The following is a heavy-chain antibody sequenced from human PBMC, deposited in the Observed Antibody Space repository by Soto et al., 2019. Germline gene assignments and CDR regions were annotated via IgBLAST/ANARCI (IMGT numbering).Heavy chain of an antibody. Sequence: GGSLRLSCVVSGFTVSSNYMSWVRQAPGKGLEWVSAISGSGGSTYYADSVKGRFTISRDNSKNTLYLQMNSLRAEDTAVYYCAKATFGSGSPFDYWGQGTLVTVSS. V-gene: IGHV3-23*01. CDR3: AKATFGSGSPFDY. D-gene: IGHD3-10*01. CDR2: ISGSGGST. J-gene: IGHJ4*02. CDR1: GFTVSSNY.